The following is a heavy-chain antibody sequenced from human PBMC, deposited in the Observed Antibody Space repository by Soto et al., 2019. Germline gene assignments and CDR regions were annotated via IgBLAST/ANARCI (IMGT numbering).Heavy chain of an antibody. Sequence: GSSVKVSCKASGYTFTRYLIHWVRQAPGQRPEWMGWINAGNGDTTYSQKFQGRVTITADESTSTAHMELSSLRSEDTAVYYCATDSSGTNYWGQGTLVTVSS. CDR1: GYTFTRYL. D-gene: IGHD3-22*01. CDR3: ATDSSGTNY. V-gene: IGHV1-3*01. J-gene: IGHJ4*02. CDR2: INAGNGDT.